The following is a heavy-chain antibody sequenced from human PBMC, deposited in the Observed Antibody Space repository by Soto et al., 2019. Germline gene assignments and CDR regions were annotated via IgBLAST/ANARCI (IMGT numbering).Heavy chain of an antibody. CDR1: GFTFSSYG. J-gene: IGHJ4*02. V-gene: IGHV3-33*01. D-gene: IGHD3-16*01. CDR3: ARDLSKGGYFDY. CDR2: IWRDGSNI. Sequence: GGSLRLSCAASGFTFSSYGMHWVRQAPGKGLVWVAVIWRDGSNIDYADSVKGRFTISRDNSKNTLYLQMNSLRAEDTAVYYCARDLSKGGYFDYWGQGTLVTVSS.